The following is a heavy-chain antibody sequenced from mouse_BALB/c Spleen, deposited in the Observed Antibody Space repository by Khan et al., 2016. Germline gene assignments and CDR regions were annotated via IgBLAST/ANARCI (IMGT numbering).Heavy chain of an antibody. D-gene: IGHD3-3*01. CDR2: MWRGGST. V-gene: IGHV2-5*01. CDR3: AKNGDLAWFAY. Sequence: VELVESGPGLVQPSQSLSITCTVSGFSLSTYGVHWVRQYPGKGLEWLGVMWRGGSTDYNAAFMSRLSITEDNSKSQVSLKKHSLQAEDIAIYYIAKNGDLAWFAYWRQGTLVNVYA. J-gene: IGHJ3*01. CDR1: GFSLSTYG.